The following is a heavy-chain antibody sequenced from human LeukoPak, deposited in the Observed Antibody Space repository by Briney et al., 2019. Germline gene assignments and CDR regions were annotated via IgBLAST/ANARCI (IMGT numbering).Heavy chain of an antibody. CDR1: GFTFSSYW. CDR3: ARYYYDSSGYYSEIDY. D-gene: IGHD3-22*01. CDR2: INTDGSST. J-gene: IGHJ4*02. Sequence: PGGSLRLSCAAPGFTFSSYWMHWVRQAPGKGLVWVSRINTDGSSTSYADSVKGRFTISRDNAKNTLYLQMNSLRAEDTAVYYCARYYYDSSGYYSEIDYWGQGTLVTVSS. V-gene: IGHV3-74*01.